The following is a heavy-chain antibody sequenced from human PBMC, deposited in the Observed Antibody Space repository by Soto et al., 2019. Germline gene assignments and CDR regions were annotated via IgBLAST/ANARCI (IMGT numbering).Heavy chain of an antibody. CDR2: IWYDGSNE. D-gene: IGHD5-18*01. V-gene: IGHV3-33*01. J-gene: IGHJ6*02. Sequence: QVQLVESGGGVVQPGRSLRLSCAASGFSFSTYGMHWVRQTPGRGLDWVAVIWYDGSNEYYADSVKGRFTISRDNSKSPLYRQMKSLRAEDTAVYYCGRDFGVHTAMTWWGMDVWGQGTTVTGAS. CDR1: GFSFSTYG. CDR3: GRDFGVHTAMTWWGMDV.